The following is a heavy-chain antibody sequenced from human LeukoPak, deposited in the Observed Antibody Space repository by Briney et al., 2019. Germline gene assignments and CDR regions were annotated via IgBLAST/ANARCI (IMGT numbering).Heavy chain of an antibody. J-gene: IGHJ3*02. CDR2: IYYSGST. CDR1: GGSISSYY. V-gene: IGHV4-59*01. Sequence: SETLSLTCTVSGGSISSYYWSWIRQPPGKGLEWIGYIYYSGSTNYNPSLKSRVTISVDTSKNQFSLKLSSVTAADTAVYYCASQWTIFDAFDIWGQGTMVTVSS. D-gene: IGHD2-8*01. CDR3: ASQWTIFDAFDI.